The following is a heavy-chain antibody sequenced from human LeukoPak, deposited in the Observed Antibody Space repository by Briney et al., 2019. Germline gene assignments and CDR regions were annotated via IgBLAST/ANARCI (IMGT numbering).Heavy chain of an antibody. D-gene: IGHD2-2*02. Sequence: SETLSLTCAFSCGSISCYFWRVIQEPPGEGLGVMGYIYDGGSTYYNPSLKGRVTISIATSKHQFSLNLSSVTAADTAVYHCARHNPPPTGYCSGTTCYMSGSEYYYMDVWGKGTTVTVSS. CDR1: CGSISCYF. V-gene: IGHV4-59*08. J-gene: IGHJ6*03. CDR2: IYDGGST. CDR3: ARHNPPPTGYCSGTTCYMSGSEYYYMDV.